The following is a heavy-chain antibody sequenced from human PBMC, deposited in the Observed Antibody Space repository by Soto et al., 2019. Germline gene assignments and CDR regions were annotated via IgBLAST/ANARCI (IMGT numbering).Heavy chain of an antibody. J-gene: IGHJ6*02. CDR3: ASLGRHG. CDR2: IKHDGSEK. CDR1: RFTFSDSR. V-gene: IGHV3-7*01. Sequence: LXLSCAASRFTFSDSRMDWVRQAPGKGPEWVANIKHDGSEKNYVVSVKGRFTISRDNAKNSLYLQMNSLRAEDTAVYYCASLGRHGWGQGTTVTVSS. D-gene: IGHD3-16*01.